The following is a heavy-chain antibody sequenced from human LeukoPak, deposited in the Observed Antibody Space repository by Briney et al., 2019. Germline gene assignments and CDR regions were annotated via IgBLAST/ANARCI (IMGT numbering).Heavy chain of an antibody. CDR1: GYTFTSYD. CDR2: MNPNSGNT. CDR3: ARGQSIVRGRNWFDP. D-gene: IGHD3-10*01. V-gene: IGHV1-8*01. Sequence: ASVKVSCKASGYTFTSYDINWVRQATGQGLEWMGWMNPNSGNTGYAQKFQGRATMTRNTSISTAYMELSSLRSEDTAVYYCARGQSIVRGRNWFDPWGQGTLVNGSS. J-gene: IGHJ5*02.